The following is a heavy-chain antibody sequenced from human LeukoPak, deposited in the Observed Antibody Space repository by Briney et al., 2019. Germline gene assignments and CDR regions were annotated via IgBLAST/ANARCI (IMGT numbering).Heavy chain of an antibody. CDR1: GYTFTSYD. CDR2: IIPILGIA. V-gene: IGHV1-69*04. D-gene: IGHD5-18*01. CDR3: ARSDTAMGIIDY. Sequence: ASVKVSCKASGYTFTSYDINWVRQAPGQGLEWMGRIIPILGIANYAQKFQGRVTITADKSTSTAYMELSSLRSEDTAVYYCARSDTAMGIIDYWGQGTLVTVSS. J-gene: IGHJ4*02.